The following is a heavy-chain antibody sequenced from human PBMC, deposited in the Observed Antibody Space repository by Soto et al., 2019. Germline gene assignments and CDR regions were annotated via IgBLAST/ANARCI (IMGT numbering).Heavy chain of an antibody. J-gene: IGHJ4*02. CDR1: GYTFSSYA. CDR2: INAGYGNT. D-gene: IGHD7-27*01. Sequence: XSGKFSCKASGYTFSSYAMHWVRQAPGQRLEWMGWINAGYGNTKSSQKFQDRVTISRDTSASTAYMELTSLRSEDTAVYYCARDTGDGTFDFWGQGTLVTAPQ. V-gene: IGHV1-3*01. CDR3: ARDTGDGTFDF.